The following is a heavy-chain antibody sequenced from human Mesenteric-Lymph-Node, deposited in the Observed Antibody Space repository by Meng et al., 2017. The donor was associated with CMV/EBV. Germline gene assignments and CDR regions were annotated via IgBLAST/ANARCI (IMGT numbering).Heavy chain of an antibody. V-gene: IGHV4-61*01. CDR3: ARIIAAAGSSVWFDP. CDR2: LYYSGST. D-gene: IGHD6-13*01. Sequence: SGVSVSSCSSYWGWLRQPPGLGLEYISYLYYSGSTNCTPSLKRRVTISVDTTKNQFPLKLSSVTAAAAVLYYCARIIAAAGSSVWFDPWGQGTLVTVSS. J-gene: IGHJ5*02. CDR1: GVSVSSCSSY.